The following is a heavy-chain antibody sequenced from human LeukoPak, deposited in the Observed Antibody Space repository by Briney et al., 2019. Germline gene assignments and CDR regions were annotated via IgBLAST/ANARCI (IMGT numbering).Heavy chain of an antibody. CDR3: ARHSEYYYDSSGYFDY. J-gene: IGHJ4*02. Sequence: PSETLSLTCTVSGGSISSYYWSWIRQPPGKGLEWIGYMHHSGSINYNPSLKSRVTISGDTSKNQFSLKLSSVTAADTAVYYCARHSEYYYDSSGYFDYWGQGTLVTVSS. D-gene: IGHD3-22*01. V-gene: IGHV4-59*08. CDR1: GGSISSYY. CDR2: MHHSGSI.